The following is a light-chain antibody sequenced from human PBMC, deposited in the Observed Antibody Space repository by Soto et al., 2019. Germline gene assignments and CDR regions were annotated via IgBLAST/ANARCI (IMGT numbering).Light chain of an antibody. V-gene: IGLV1-44*01. CDR1: SSNIGSNT. J-gene: IGLJ3*02. Sequence: QSVLTQPPSASGTRGQRVTISCSGSSSNIGSNTVNWYQQLPGTAPKLLIYSNNQRPSGVPDRFSGSKSGTSASLAISGLQSEDEADYYCAAWDDSLNVWVFGGGTKLTVL. CDR2: SNN. CDR3: AAWDDSLNVWV.